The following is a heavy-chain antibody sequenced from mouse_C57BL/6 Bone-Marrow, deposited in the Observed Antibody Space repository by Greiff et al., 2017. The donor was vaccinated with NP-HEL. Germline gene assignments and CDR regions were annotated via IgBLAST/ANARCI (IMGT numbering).Heavy chain of an antibody. CDR1: GYTFTDHT. CDR2: IYPRDGST. CDR3: ETAQVYYFDY. Sequence: VKLQESDAELVKPGASVKISCKVSGYTFTDHTIHWMKQRPEQGLEWIGYIYPRDGSTKYNEKFKGKATLTADKSSSTAYMQLNSLTSEDSAVYFCETAQVYYFDYWGQGTTLTVSS. V-gene: IGHV1-78*01. D-gene: IGHD3-2*02. J-gene: IGHJ2*01.